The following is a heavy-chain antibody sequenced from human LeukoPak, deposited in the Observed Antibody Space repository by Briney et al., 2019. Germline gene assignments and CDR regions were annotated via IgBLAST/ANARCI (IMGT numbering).Heavy chain of an antibody. J-gene: IGHJ4*02. CDR2: ISAYNGNT. D-gene: IGHD3-22*01. CDR3: ARYSHYYDSSGPDY. V-gene: IGHV1-18*01. CDR1: GYTFTSYG. Sequence: GASVKVSCKASGYTFTSYGISWVRQAPGQGLEWMGWISAYNGNTNYAQKLQGRVTMTTDTSTSTAYMELRSLRSDDTAVYCCARYSHYYDSSGPDYWGQGTLVTVSS.